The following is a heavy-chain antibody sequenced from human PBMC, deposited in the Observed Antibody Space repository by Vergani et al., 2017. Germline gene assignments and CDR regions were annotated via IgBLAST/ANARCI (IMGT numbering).Heavy chain of an antibody. J-gene: IGHJ4*02. CDR2: IQFDGSNQ. D-gene: IGHD3-16*01. CDR3: AKHFRGWGIDY. CDR1: GFTLSNYD. V-gene: IGHV3-30*02. Sequence: QVQLVESGGGLVKRGGSLRLSCATSGFTLSNYDMQWIRQGPGKGLEFVAFIQFDGSNQYYADSVKGRFTLSRDFSKNTLYLQMNSLRTDDTATYYCAKHFRGWGIDYWCQGTQVIVSS.